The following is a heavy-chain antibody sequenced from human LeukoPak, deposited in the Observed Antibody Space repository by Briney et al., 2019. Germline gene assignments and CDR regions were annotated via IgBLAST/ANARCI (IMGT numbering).Heavy chain of an antibody. V-gene: IGHV4-4*07. D-gene: IGHD3-10*01. CDR3: ARIRNYYGSGSYYVLSYKGYFDY. CDR2: IYTSGST. J-gene: IGHJ4*02. Sequence: SETLSLTCTVSGGSISSYYWSWIRQPAGKGLEWIGRIYTSGSTNYNPSLKSRVTISVDTSKNQFSLKLSSVTAADTAVYYCARIRNYYGSGSYYVLSYKGYFDYWGQGTLVTVSS. CDR1: GGSISSYY.